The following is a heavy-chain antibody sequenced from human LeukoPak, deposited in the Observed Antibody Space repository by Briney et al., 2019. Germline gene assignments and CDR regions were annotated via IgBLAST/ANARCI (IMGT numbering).Heavy chain of an antibody. D-gene: IGHD5-18*01. CDR3: ARDRATAMFDY. CDR2: INSDGSRA. CDR1: GFTLSSYW. J-gene: IGHJ4*02. V-gene: IGHV3-74*01. Sequence: AGGSLRLSCAASGFTLSSYWMHWVRQAPGKGLVWVSRINSDGSRATYADSVKGRFTISRDNAQNTLYLQMNSLRAEDTAVYYCARDRATAMFDYWAQGTLVTVSS.